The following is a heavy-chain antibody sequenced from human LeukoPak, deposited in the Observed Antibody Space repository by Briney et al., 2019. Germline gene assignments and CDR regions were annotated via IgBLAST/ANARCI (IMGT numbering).Heavy chain of an antibody. CDR1: GFTFSNYA. CDR3: AKDLDRSLPATFDL. CDR2: ICGSGGIT. Sequence: PGGCLRLSCAASGFTFSNYAMSWVRQAPGKGLEWVSAICGSGGITYYADSVKGRFTISRDNSKNTLYLQMNSLRAEDTAVYYCAKDLDRSLPATFDLWGRGTLVSVSS. V-gene: IGHV3-23*01. J-gene: IGHJ2*01. D-gene: IGHD3-22*01.